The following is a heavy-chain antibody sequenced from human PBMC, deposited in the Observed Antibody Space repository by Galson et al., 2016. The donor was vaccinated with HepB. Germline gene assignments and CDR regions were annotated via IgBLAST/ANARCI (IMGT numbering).Heavy chain of an antibody. Sequence: SLRLSCAASGFSFSNYAMSRVRQAPGKGLEWVSAISVSGDSAYHADSVRGRFTISRDKSKNTVCLQMNSLRAEDTAVYYCARVDDYIWGSYRSILFDSWGQGTLVTVSS. CDR3: ARVDDYIWGSYRSILFDS. D-gene: IGHD3-16*02. V-gene: IGHV3-23*01. J-gene: IGHJ4*02. CDR2: ISVSGDSA. CDR1: GFSFSNYA.